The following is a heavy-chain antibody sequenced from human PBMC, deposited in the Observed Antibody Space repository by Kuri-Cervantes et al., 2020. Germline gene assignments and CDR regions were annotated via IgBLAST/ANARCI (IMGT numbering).Heavy chain of an antibody. J-gene: IGHJ4*01. CDR3: ARDSTSTGWHNFDY. CDR1: GGTFSSYA. V-gene: IGHV1-69*13. D-gene: IGHD6-19*01. Sequence: SVKVSCKASGGTFSSYAISWVRQAPGQGLEWMGGIIPIFGTANYAQKFQGRVTITADESTSTAYMELRSLGSDDTAVYYCARDSTSTGWHNFDYWGQGTLVTVSS. CDR2: IIPIFGTA.